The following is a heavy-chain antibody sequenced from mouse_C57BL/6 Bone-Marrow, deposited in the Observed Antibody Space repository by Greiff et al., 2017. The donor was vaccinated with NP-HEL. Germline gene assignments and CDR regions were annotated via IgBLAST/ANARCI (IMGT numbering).Heavy chain of an antibody. J-gene: IGHJ2*01. V-gene: IGHV14-4*01. CDR1: GFNIKGDY. CDR3: TTIYYGYFDY. Sequence: EVKLVESGAELVRPGASVKLSCTASGFNIKGDYMHWVKQRPEQGLEWIGWIDPENGDTEYASKFQGKATITADTSSNTAYLQLSSLTSEDTAVYYCTTIYYGYFDYWGQGTTLTVSS. D-gene: IGHD2-2*01. CDR2: IDPENGDT.